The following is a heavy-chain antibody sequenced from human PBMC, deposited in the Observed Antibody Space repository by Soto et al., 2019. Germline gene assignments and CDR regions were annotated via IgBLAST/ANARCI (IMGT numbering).Heavy chain of an antibody. CDR2: IKSKTDGGTT. D-gene: IGHD2-21*02. CDR1: GFTFSNAW. Sequence: GGSLRLSCAASGFTFSNAWMSWVRQAPGKGLEWVGRIKSKTDGGTTDYAAPVKGRFTISRDDSKNTLYLQMNSLKTEDTAVCYCTTGLRNIVVVTASHFDIWGQGTMVTVSS. CDR3: TTGLRNIVVVTASHFDI. V-gene: IGHV3-15*01. J-gene: IGHJ3*02.